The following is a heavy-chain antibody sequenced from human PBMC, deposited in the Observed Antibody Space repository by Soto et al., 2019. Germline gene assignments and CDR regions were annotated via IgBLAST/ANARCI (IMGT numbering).Heavy chain of an antibody. V-gene: IGHV2-5*01. CDR2: IYWNDDK. CDR1: GFSLSTSGVG. J-gene: IGHJ4*02. Sequence: SGPTLVNPTQTLTLTCTFSGFSLSTSGVGVGWIRQPPGKALEWLALIYWNDDKRYSPSLKPRLTISKDTSKNQVVLTMTNLDPVDTATYYCARTYYYDTSSSYVFDYWGQGTLVTVSS. D-gene: IGHD3-22*01. CDR3: ARTYYYDTSSSYVFDY.